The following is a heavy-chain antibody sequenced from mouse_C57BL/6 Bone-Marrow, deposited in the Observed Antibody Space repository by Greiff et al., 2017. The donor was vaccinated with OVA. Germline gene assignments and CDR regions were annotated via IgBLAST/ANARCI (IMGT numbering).Heavy chain of an antibody. CDR2: INPSSGYT. CDR1: GYTFTSYT. Sequence: QVQLQQSGAELARPGASVKMSCKASGYTFTSYTMHWVKQRPGQGLEWIGYINPSSGYTKYNQKFKDKATLTADKSSSTAYMQLRSLTSEDSAVYYCARGIYDGYCVFAYWGQGTLVTVSA. CDR3: ARGIYDGYCVFAY. D-gene: IGHD2-3*01. J-gene: IGHJ3*01. V-gene: IGHV1-4*01.